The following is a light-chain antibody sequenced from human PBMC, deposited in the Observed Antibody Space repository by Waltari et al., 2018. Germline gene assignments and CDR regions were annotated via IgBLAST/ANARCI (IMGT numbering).Light chain of an antibody. J-gene: IGKJ4*01. Sequence: IQMTQSPSSLSASVGDRVTITCQASQDITNNLAWYQRKPGKVSKLLIYKASTLHSGVPSRFSGSGSGTYFTLTISNLQPEDFATYFCQHGYGAPPTFGGGTKVEI. CDR2: KAS. CDR1: QDITNN. CDR3: QHGYGAPPT. V-gene: IGKV1-6*01.